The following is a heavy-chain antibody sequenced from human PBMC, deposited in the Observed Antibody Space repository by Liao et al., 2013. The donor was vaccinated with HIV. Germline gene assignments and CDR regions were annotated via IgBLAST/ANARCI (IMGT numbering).Heavy chain of an antibody. CDR3: ATENGEEGFDI. J-gene: IGHJ3*02. CDR2: ISSSGST. D-gene: IGHD2-8*01. Sequence: QVQLQESVPGLVKPSETLSLTCTVSGASMNRYYWSFIRQPAGKGLEWIGRISSSGSTSYNPSLKRRVTMSVDTSKNQFSLKLSSVTAADTAVYYCATENGEEGFDIWGQGTMVTVSS. CDR1: GASMNRYY. V-gene: IGHV4-4*07.